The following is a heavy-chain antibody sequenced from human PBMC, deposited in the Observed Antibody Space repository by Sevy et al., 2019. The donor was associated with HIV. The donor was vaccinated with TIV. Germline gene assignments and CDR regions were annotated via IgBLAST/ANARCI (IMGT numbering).Heavy chain of an antibody. J-gene: IGHJ4*01. Sequence: GGSLRLSCSASGFAFSAYWMVWVRQGPGKGLEWVANIKQDGSEQNYVDSVEGRFTISRDNGKNLLYLQMNDLRAEDTGVYYCARGGGGFYGDYPFDYWGHGTLVTVSS. D-gene: IGHD4-17*01. V-gene: IGHV3-7*01. CDR1: GFAFSAYW. CDR2: IKQDGSEQ. CDR3: ARGGGGFYGDYPFDY.